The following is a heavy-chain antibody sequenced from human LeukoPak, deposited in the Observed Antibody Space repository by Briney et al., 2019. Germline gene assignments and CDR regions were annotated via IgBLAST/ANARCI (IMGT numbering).Heavy chain of an antibody. D-gene: IGHD3-10*01. CDR2: INSDGGTT. CDR1: GFTFGTYW. J-gene: IGHJ4*02. Sequence: PGGSLRLSCGASGFTFGTYWMHWVHQAPGKGLVWVSGINSDGGTTTYADSVKGRFTISRDNAKNTLYLQMNNLRAEDTAIYYCATDYYVSGSYYRLFYWGQGTLVTVSS. CDR3: ATDYYVSGSYYRLFY. V-gene: IGHV3-74*01.